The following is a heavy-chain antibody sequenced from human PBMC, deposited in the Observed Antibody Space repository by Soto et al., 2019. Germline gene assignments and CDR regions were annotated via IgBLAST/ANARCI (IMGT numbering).Heavy chain of an antibody. D-gene: IGHD6-19*01. V-gene: IGHV3-30-3*01. CDR3: ARDMYSSDYFVKWFEP. Sequence: QVRLVESGGGVVQPGRSLRLSCTASGFSFSSYAMYWFRQPPGKGLEWVAVISHDGISKHYADSVKGRVTVSRDNSNHSLDLQLNSLRGEDTATYYCARDMYSSDYFVKWFEPWGQGTLVTVSS. CDR2: ISHDGISK. CDR1: GFSFSSYA. J-gene: IGHJ5*02.